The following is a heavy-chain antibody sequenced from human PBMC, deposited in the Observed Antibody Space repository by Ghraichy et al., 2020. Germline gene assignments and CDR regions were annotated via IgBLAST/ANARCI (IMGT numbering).Heavy chain of an antibody. CDR3: ARWAPYGSDYYYYYMDV. V-gene: IGHV4-59*01. J-gene: IGHJ6*03. Sequence: SETLSLTCTVSGGSISSYYWSWIRQPPGKGLEWIGYIYYSGSTNYNPSLKSRVTISVDTSKNQFSLKLSSVTAADTAVYYCARWAPYGSDYYYYYMDVWGKGTTVTVSS. CDR1: GGSISSYY. CDR2: IYYSGST. D-gene: IGHD3-10*01.